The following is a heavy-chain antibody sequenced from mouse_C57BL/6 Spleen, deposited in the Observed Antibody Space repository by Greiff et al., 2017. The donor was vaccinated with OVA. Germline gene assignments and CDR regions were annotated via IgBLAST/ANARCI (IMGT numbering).Heavy chain of an antibody. V-gene: IGHV1-80*01. CDR1: GYAFSSYW. CDR3: SSGGVVVPDY. D-gene: IGHD1-1*01. CDR2: IYPGDGDT. Sequence: VQRVESGAELVKPGASVKISCKASGYAFSSYWMNWVKQRPGTGLEWIGQIYPGDGDTNYNGKFKGKATLTADKSSSTAYMQLSSLTSEDSAVYFCSSGGVVVPDYWGQGTTLTVSS. J-gene: IGHJ2*01.